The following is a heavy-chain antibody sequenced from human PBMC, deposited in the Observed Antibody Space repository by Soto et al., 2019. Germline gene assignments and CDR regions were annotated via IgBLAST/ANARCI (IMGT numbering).Heavy chain of an antibody. D-gene: IGHD1-26*01. CDR1: GFTFSTYW. CDR2: IHSDGITT. V-gene: IGHV3-74*01. CDR3: ARDLLAGQQLVIPWFHP. J-gene: IGHJ5*02. Sequence: GSLRLSCAASGFTFSTYWMHWVRQAPGKGLVWVSRIHSDGITTLYADSVTGRFTISRDNAKNTVFLQMNSLSVEDTAVYYCARDLLAGQQLVIPWFHPWGQGTLVTVSS.